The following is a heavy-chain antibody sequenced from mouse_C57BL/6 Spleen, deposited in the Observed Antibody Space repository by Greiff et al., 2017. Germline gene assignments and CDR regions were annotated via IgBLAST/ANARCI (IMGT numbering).Heavy chain of an antibody. CDR3: ARQPHYYGSSYVDY. D-gene: IGHD1-1*01. J-gene: IGHJ2*01. CDR2: INPNNGGT. Sequence: EVQLQQSGPELVKPGASVKISCKASGYTFTDYYMNWVKQSHGKSLEWIGDINPNNGGTSYNQKFKGKATLTVDKSSSTAYMELRSLTSEDSAVYYCARQPHYYGSSYVDYWGQGTTLTVSS. V-gene: IGHV1-26*01. CDR1: GYTFTDYY.